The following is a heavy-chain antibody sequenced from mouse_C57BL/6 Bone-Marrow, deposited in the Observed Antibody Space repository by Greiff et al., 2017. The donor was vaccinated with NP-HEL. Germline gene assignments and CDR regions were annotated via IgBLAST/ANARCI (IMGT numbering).Heavy chain of an antibody. CDR3: ARCHYGSSFYAMDY. J-gene: IGHJ4*01. V-gene: IGHV1-81*01. CDR1: GYTFTSYG. CDR2: IYPRSGNT. Sequence: VQLQQSGAELARPGASVKLSCKASGYTFTSYGISWVKQRTGQGLEWIGEIYPRSGNTYYNEKFKGKATLTADKSSSTAYMELRSLTSEDSAVYFCARCHYGSSFYAMDYWGQGTSVTVSS. D-gene: IGHD1-1*01.